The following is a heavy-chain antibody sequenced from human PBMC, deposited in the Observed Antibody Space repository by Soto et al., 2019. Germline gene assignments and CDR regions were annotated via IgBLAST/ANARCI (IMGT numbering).Heavy chain of an antibody. CDR2: IIPIFGTA. CDR1: GGTFSSYA. D-gene: IGHD6-19*01. CDR3: ARVYSSGWTTGFDY. V-gene: IGHV1-69*13. Sequence: ASVKVSCKASGGTFSSYAISWVRQAPGQGREWMGGIIPIFGTANYAQKFQGRVTITADESTSTAYMELSSLRSEDTAVYYCARVYSSGWTTGFDYWGQGTLVTVSS. J-gene: IGHJ4*02.